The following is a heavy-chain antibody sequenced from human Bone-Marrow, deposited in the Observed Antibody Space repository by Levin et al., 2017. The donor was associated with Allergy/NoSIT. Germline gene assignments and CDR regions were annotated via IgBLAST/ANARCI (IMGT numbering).Heavy chain of an antibody. J-gene: IGHJ5*02. CDR1: GFTVSSNY. Sequence: GGSLRLSCAASGFTVSSNYMSWVRQAPGKGLEWVSVIYSGGSTYYADSVKGRFTISRDNSKNTLYLQMNSLRAEDTAVYYCASAASSGSWAPWGQGTLVTVSS. CDR2: IYSGGST. CDR3: ASAASSGSWAP. D-gene: IGHD1-26*01. V-gene: IGHV3-53*01.